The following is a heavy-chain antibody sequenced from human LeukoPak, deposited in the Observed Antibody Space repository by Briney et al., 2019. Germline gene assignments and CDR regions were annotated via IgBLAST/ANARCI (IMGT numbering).Heavy chain of an antibody. CDR3: ARETTEGGEFYFDY. CDR1: AGSISSGAYY. D-gene: IGHD3-10*01. J-gene: IGHJ4*02. Sequence: SETLSLTCTVSAGSISSGAYYWSWIRQPPGKGLEYIGYIYHSGSTYYNPSLKSRVTISVDRSQNQFSLKLSSVTAADTAVYYCARETTEGGEFYFDYWGQGTLVTVSS. V-gene: IGHV4-30-2*01. CDR2: IYHSGST.